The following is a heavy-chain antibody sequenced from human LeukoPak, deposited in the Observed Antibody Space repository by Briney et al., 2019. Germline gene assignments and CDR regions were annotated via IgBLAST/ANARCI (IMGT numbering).Heavy chain of an antibody. CDR1: GFTFSSYW. Sequence: PGGSLRLSCAASGFTFSSYWMSWVRQAPGKGLEWVSSISGSSNYIHYADSVRGRFIISRDNAKNSLYLQMNNLRAEDTAVYYCARDRDCSSATCHENFDFWGQGTLVTVSS. V-gene: IGHV3-21*01. J-gene: IGHJ4*02. CDR2: ISGSSNYI. D-gene: IGHD2-2*01. CDR3: ARDRDCSSATCHENFDF.